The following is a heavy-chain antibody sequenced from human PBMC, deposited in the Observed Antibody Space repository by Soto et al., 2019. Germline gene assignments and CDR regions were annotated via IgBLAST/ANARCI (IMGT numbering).Heavy chain of an antibody. CDR1: GYTFTSYA. D-gene: IGHD5-18*01. V-gene: IGHV1-3*01. J-gene: IGHJ4*02. CDR3: ARAHRGYSYGYREGFDY. CDR2: INAGNGNT. Sequence: ASVKVSCKASGYTFTSYAMHWVRQAPGQRLEWMGWINAGNGNTKYSQKFQGRVTITRDTSASTAYMGLSSLRSEDTAVYYCARAHRGYSYGYREGFDYWGQGTLVTVS.